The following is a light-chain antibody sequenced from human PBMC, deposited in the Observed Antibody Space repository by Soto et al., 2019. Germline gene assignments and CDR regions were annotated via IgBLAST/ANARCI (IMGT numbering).Light chain of an antibody. CDR1: QDISNF. J-gene: IGKJ4*01. Sequence: DIQMTQSPSSLSASVGDRVTIPCPASQDISNFLNWYHQTPGKAPRLLIYDVSNLQPGVASRFSGSGSGTDFTFTINSLQPEDIGTFYCQQYDKQPVTFGGGTKVDIK. V-gene: IGKV1-33*01. CDR2: DVS. CDR3: QQYDKQPVT.